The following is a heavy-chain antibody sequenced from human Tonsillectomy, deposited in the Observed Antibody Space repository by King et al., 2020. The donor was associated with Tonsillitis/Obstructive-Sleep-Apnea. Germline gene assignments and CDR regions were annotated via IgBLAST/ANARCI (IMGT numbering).Heavy chain of an antibody. V-gene: IGHV4-59*01. CDR1: GGSISSYY. Sequence: VQLQESGPGLVKPSETLSLTCTVSGGSISSYYWSWIRQPPGKGLEWIGYIYYSGSTNYNPSLKSRVTISVDTSKNQFSLKLSSVTAAETAVYYCARDLRGHFAYWGQGTPVPVSS. J-gene: IGHJ4*02. CDR3: ARDLRGHFAY. CDR2: IYYSGST.